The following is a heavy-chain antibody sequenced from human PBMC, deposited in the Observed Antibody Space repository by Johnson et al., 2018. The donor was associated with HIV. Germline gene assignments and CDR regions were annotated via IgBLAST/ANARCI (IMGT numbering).Heavy chain of an antibody. J-gene: IGHJ3*02. CDR1: GFTVSSNY. CDR3: AREEGGYYDSSGYYYVGAFDI. V-gene: IGHV3-66*01. D-gene: IGHD3-22*01. Sequence: VQLVESGGGLVQPGRSLRLPCAAPGFTVSSNYMSWVRQAPGKGLDWVQVVYSGGSTYYADPLKDRFTISRDNSKNTLYHQMTSLRAEDTAVYYCAREEGGYYDSSGYYYVGAFDIWGQGTMVTVSS. CDR2: VYSGGST.